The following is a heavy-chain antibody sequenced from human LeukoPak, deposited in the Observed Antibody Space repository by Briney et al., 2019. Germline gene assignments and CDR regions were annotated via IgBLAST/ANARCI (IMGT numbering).Heavy chain of an antibody. CDR1: GYTFTSYG. J-gene: IGHJ1*01. Sequence: GASVKVSCKASGYTFTSYGISWVRQAPGQGLEWMGWISAYNGNTNYAQKLQGRVTMTTDTSTSTAYMELRSLRSDDTAVYYRARDGGHDILTGYYKGEYFQHWGQGTLVTVSS. D-gene: IGHD3-9*01. V-gene: IGHV1-18*01. CDR3: ARDGGHDILTGYYKGEYFQH. CDR2: ISAYNGNT.